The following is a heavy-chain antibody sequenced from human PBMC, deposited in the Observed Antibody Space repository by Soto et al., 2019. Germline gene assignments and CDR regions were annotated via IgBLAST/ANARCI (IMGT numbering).Heavy chain of an antibody. CDR1: GGSFSGYY. Sequence: SETLSLTCAVYGGSFSGYYWSWIRQPPGKGLEWIGEINHSGSTNYNPSLKSRVTISVDTSKNQFSLKLSSVTAADTAVYYCARGPATYYYDSSGHPVYFDYWGQGTLVTVSS. D-gene: IGHD3-22*01. V-gene: IGHV4-34*01. J-gene: IGHJ4*02. CDR3: ARGPATYYYDSSGHPVYFDY. CDR2: INHSGST.